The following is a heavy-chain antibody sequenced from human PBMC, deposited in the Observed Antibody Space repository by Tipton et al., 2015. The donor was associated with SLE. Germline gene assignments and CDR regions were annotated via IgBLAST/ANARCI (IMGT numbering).Heavy chain of an antibody. CDR3: ARGNDYIWAFDY. J-gene: IGHJ4*02. CDR2: MYVSGSA. CDR1: GDSFSSAAYH. D-gene: IGHD3-16*01. Sequence: TLSLTCTVSGDSFSSAAYHWSWVRQPAGKGLEWLGRMYVSGSANYNPSLKSRVTISLDTSKNQFSLQLTSMTAADTAVYYCARGNDYIWAFDYWGRGTLVSVTS. V-gene: IGHV4-61*02.